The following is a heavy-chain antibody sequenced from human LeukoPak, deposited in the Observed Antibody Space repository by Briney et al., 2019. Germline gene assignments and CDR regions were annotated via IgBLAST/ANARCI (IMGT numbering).Heavy chain of an antibody. CDR2: IIPIFGTA. Sequence: GASVKVSCTASGGTFSSYAISWVRQAPGQGLEWMGGIIPIFGTANYAQKFQGRVTITADESTSTAYMELSSLRSEDTAVYYCARAVRFLEWFPWFDPWGQGTLVTVSS. CDR1: GGTFSSYA. J-gene: IGHJ5*02. V-gene: IGHV1-69*13. D-gene: IGHD3-3*01. CDR3: ARAVRFLEWFPWFDP.